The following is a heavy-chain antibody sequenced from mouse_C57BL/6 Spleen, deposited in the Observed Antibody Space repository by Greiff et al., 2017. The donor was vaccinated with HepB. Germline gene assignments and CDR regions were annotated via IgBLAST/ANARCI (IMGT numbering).Heavy chain of an antibody. D-gene: IGHD2-3*01. CDR1: GYTFTGYI. J-gene: IGHJ2*01. CDR2: IYPVSGET. V-gene: IGHV1-11*01. CDR3: GRGWSLDY. Sequence: QVQLQQSGAELASPGASVTLSCKASGYTFTGYIMNWVKQRPGQGLEWIGRIYPVSGETNYNQKFMGKATLSVDRSSSTAYMVLNSLKSEDPAVYYCGRGWSLDYWGQGTTLTVSS.